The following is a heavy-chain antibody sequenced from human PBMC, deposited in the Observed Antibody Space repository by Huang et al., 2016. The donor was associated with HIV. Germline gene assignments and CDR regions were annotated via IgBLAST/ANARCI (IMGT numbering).Heavy chain of an antibody. CDR1: GFTFSSYW. Sequence: EVQLVESGGGLVQPGGSLRLSCAASGFTFSSYWMHWVRQAPGKGLVCVSRIKIDGSSSGDADSVKGRFTISRDNAKNTLYLQMNSLRAEDTAVYYCVRDPRIQSWLNYFDYWGQGTLVSVSS. V-gene: IGHV3-74*01. J-gene: IGHJ4*02. CDR2: IKIDGSSS. CDR3: VRDPRIQSWLNYFDY. D-gene: IGHD3-22*01.